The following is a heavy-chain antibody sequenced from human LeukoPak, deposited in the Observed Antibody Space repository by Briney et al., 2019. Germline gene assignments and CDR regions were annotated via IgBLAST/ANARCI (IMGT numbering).Heavy chain of an antibody. V-gene: IGHV1-2*06. CDR3: VRGVGIPDPRYFDY. J-gene: IGHJ4*02. CDR1: GYTFTSYG. Sequence: ASVKVSCKASGYTFTSYGISWVRQAPGQGLEWMGRINPESGGTKSAQNFQGGVTMTRDTSVTTAYMELSSLRSDDTAVYYCVRGVGIPDPRYFDYWGQGTLVTVSS. CDR2: INPESGGT.